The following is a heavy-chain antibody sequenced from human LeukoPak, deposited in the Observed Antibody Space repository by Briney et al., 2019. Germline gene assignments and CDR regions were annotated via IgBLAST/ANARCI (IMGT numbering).Heavy chain of an antibody. D-gene: IGHD1-26*01. J-gene: IGHJ3*02. CDR2: ISSSGRHT. CDR1: GFDFGTYG. V-gene: IGHV3-21*06. CDR3: ARGEPAFDGFDI. Sequence: GGPLRFSCEASGFDFGTYGLIWFRQAPGKGLEWVSTISSSGRHTYYAGSIQGRLIISRDNAKNSLSLQMNSLKAEDTAAYYCARGEPAFDGFDIWGQGTQVTVSS.